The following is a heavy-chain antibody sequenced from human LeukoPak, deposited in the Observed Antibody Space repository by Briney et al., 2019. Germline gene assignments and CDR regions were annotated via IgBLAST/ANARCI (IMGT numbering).Heavy chain of an antibody. Sequence: GGSLRLSCAASGFSFSSYSMNWVRQAPGKGLEWVSSISSSSSYIYYADSVKGRFTISRDNAKNSLYLQMNSLRAEDTAVYYCARVGDGYTSDYWGQGTLVTVSS. CDR2: ISSSSSYI. D-gene: IGHD5-24*01. CDR1: GFSFSSYS. CDR3: ARVGDGYTSDY. J-gene: IGHJ4*02. V-gene: IGHV3-21*01.